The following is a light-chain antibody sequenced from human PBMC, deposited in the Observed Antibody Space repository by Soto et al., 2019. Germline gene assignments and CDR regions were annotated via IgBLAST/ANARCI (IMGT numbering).Light chain of an antibody. J-gene: IGKJ1*01. CDR3: QQYNDWPGT. CDR2: GIS. CDR1: QSVRNK. V-gene: IGKV3-15*01. Sequence: EILMTQSPATLSVSPGERATLACRASQSVRNKLAWYQQKPGQAPRLLISGISTRATGISDRFSGSESGTEFILTNSSLQSEDLAVYYGQQYNDWPGTFGQGTRVEIK.